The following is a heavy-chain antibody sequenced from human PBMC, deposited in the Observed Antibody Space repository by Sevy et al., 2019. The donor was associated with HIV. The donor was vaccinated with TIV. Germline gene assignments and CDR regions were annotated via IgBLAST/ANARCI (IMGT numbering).Heavy chain of an antibody. V-gene: IGHV1-2*02. Sequence: ASVKVSCKTSGYMFTDYYIHWVRQAPGQGFEWMGWINPNSGATAYAQIFQDRVTVTRDTSITTSYMELTRLRSDDTAVYYCATHGKSDHGSLLDYWGQGTLVTVSS. D-gene: IGHD4-17*01. CDR2: INPNSGAT. CDR1: GYMFTDYY. J-gene: IGHJ4*02. CDR3: ATHGKSDHGSLLDY.